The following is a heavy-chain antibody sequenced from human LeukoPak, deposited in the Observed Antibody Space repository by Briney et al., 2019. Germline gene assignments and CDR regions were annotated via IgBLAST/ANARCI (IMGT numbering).Heavy chain of an antibody. Sequence: SETLSLTCTVSGGSISSYYWSWIRQPSGKGLEWIGYISNSGSTDYVPSLRSRAIVSGDQSRSPSSLKMSSVTAADTAVYYCGTADRDHRDRSGMDVWGQGTTVTDSS. V-gene: IGHV4-59*04. CDR1: GGSISSYY. J-gene: IGHJ6*02. D-gene: IGHD2-21*02. CDR2: ISNSGST. CDR3: GTADRDHRDRSGMDV.